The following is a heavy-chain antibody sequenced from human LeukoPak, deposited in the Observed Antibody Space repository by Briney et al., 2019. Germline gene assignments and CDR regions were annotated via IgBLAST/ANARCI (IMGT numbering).Heavy chain of an antibody. V-gene: IGHV3-30*02. CDR2: IRYDGNNK. CDR1: GFTFSNYG. D-gene: IGHD3-16*01. J-gene: IGHJ3*02. Sequence: GGSLRLSCAASGFTFSNYGMHWVRQAPGKGLEGVAFIRYDGNNKYYADSVKGRFTISRDNSKNTLYLQMNSLRAEDTAVYYCAKDGVAFDIWGQGTMVTVSS. CDR3: AKDGVAFDI.